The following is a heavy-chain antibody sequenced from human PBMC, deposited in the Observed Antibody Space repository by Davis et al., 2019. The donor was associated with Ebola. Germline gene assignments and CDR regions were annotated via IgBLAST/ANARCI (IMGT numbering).Heavy chain of an antibody. V-gene: IGHV3-21*01. J-gene: IGHJ5*02. CDR2: ISSNSSYI. CDR3: ARDST. CDR1: GFTFSTYS. Sequence: GESLKISCAASGFTFSTYSMNWVRQAPGKGLEWVSSISSNSSYIYYADSLKGRFTISRDNAKSSLYLQMNSLKVEDTAVYYCARDSTWGQGTLVTVSP.